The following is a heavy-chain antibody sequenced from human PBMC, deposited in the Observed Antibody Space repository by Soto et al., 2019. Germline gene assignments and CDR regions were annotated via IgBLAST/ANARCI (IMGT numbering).Heavy chain of an antibody. CDR2: ILPIFGSP. V-gene: IGHV1-69*01. J-gene: IGHJ6*02. CDR3: VFGDCTTTSCSYYFYGLDG. CDR1: GGMFRRYA. D-gene: IGHD2-2*01. Sequence: QVQLVQSGAEVKKPGSSVKVSCKASGGMFRRYAISWVRQAPGQGLEWMGGILPIFGSPSHAQKFQGRVTVTADESRSTAYLELTSLTSEDTAIYYCVFGDCTTTSCSYYFYGLDGWGQGAPVTVSS.